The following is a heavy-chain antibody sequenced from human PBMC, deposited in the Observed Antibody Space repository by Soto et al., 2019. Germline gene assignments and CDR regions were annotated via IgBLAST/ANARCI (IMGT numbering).Heavy chain of an antibody. J-gene: IGHJ6*02. CDR2: ISGSGGST. Sequence: EVQLLESGGGLVQPGGSLRLSCAASGFTFSSYAMSWVRQAPGKGLEWVSAISGSGGSTYYADSVKGRFTISRDNSKNTLYLQMNSLRAEDTAVYYCAKYDGGRVAHTFTTYYYYYGMDVWGQGTTVTVSS. D-gene: IGHD2-15*01. CDR1: GFTFSSYA. CDR3: AKYDGGRVAHTFTTYYYYYGMDV. V-gene: IGHV3-23*01.